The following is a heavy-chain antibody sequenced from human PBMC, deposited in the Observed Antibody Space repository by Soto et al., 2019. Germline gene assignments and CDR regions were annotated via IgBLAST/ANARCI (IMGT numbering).Heavy chain of an antibody. V-gene: IGHV3-23*01. CDR2: ISIRGGYT. CDR1: GFTFSRYA. J-gene: IGHJ4*02. Sequence: EVQLLQSGGGLVQPGGSPRLSCVGTGFTFSRYAMNWVRQAPGKGLKWVSSISIRGGYTYYADSLKGRFTISRDNSKNTLYLQMTSLRVDDTAIYYCAKGFEGAEFGVSDYWGQGTLVTVSS. D-gene: IGHD3-10*01. CDR3: AKGFEGAEFGVSDY.